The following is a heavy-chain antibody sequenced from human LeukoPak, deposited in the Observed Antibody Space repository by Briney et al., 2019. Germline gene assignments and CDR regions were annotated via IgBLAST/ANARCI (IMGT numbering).Heavy chain of an antibody. J-gene: IGHJ3*02. V-gene: IGHV1-58*02. D-gene: IGHD3-22*01. Sequence: SVKVSCKASGFTFTSSAMQWVRQARGQRLEWIGRIVVGSGNTNYAQKFQERVTITRDMSTSTAYMELSSLRSEDTAVYYCAADSYYDSSGDIWGQGTMVTVSS. CDR3: AADSYYDSSGDI. CDR1: GFTFTSSA. CDR2: IVVGSGNT.